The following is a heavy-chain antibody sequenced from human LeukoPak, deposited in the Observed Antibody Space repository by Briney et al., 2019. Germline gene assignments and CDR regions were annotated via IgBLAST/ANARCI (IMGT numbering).Heavy chain of an antibody. CDR2: IYPGDSDT. V-gene: IGHV5-51*01. CDR1: GYSFGSYW. Sequence: GESLKISCKGSGYSFGSYWIGWVRQMPGKGLEWMGSIYPGDSDTRYSPSFQGQVTISADKSISTAYLQWSSLKASDTAMYYCARQWRICSGGGCYTPYYFDYWGQGTLVTVSS. CDR3: ARQWRICSGGGCYTPYYFDY. J-gene: IGHJ4*02. D-gene: IGHD2-15*01.